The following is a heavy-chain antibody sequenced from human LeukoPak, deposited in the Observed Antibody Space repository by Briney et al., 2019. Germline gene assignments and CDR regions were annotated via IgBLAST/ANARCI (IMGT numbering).Heavy chain of an antibody. J-gene: IGHJ6*03. CDR3: ARRQPEGYYFYMDV. Sequence: PGGSLRLSCAASGFTFSSYAMSWVRQAPGKGLEWVSAISGSGGSTHYADSVKGRFTISRDNSKNTLYLQMNSLRAEDTAVYYCARRQPEGYYFYMDVWGKGTTVTVSS. CDR1: GFTFSSYA. V-gene: IGHV3-23*01. D-gene: IGHD5-18*01. CDR2: ISGSGGST.